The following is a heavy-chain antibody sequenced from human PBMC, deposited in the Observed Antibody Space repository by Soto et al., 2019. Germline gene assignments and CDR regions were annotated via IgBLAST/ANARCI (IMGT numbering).Heavy chain of an antibody. Sequence: GGSLRLSCAASGFTVSSNYMSWVRQAPGKGLEWVSVIYSGGSTYYADSVKGRFTISRDNSKNTLYLQMNSLRAEDTAVYYCARDKRLSSSWYYFDYWGQGTLVTVSS. CDR2: IYSGGST. V-gene: IGHV3-53*01. CDR1: GFTVSSNY. D-gene: IGHD6-13*01. J-gene: IGHJ4*02. CDR3: ARDKRLSSSWYYFDY.